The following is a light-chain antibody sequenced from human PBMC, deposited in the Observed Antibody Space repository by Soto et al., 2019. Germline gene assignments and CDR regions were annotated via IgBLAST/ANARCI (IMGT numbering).Light chain of an antibody. Sequence: EIVLTQSPATLSLSPGERATLSCRASQSVSSYLAWYQQKPGQAPRLLIYDASNRATCIPARFSGSGSGTDFTLTISSLEPDDFAVYYCQQRSDCPSTFGCGTQVQIK. V-gene: IGKV3-11*01. CDR1: QSVSSY. J-gene: IGKJ4*01. CDR2: DAS. CDR3: QQRSDCPST.